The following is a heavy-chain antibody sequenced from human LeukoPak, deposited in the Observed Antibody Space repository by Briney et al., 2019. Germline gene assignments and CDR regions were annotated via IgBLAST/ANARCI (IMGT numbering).Heavy chain of an antibody. CDR3: AKDLLRDRWFGES. V-gene: IGHV3-30*02. Sequence: PGGSLTLSCAASGFTFSSHGMHWVRQAPDKGLEGVALIRYEGSSKYYADSVKGRFIISRDNSKNTLYLQMDSLRPEDTAVYYCAKDLLRDRWFGESWGQGTLVTVSS. D-gene: IGHD3-10*01. CDR1: GFTFSSHG. CDR2: IRYEGSSK. J-gene: IGHJ4*02.